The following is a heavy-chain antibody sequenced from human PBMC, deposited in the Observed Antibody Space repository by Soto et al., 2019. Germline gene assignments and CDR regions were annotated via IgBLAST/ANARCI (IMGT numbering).Heavy chain of an antibody. Sequence: SETLSLTCAGSGVSISSGGYSWSWIRQPPGKGLEWIGCMYHSGSTYYNPSRKSRVTISVDTSKNQFSLKLSSVTAADTAVYYCARHANSLGYSYGLAAFDYWGQGTLVTVSS. CDR3: ARHANSLGYSYGLAAFDY. CDR1: GVSISSGGYS. J-gene: IGHJ4*02. D-gene: IGHD5-18*01. V-gene: IGHV4-30-2*03. CDR2: MYHSGST.